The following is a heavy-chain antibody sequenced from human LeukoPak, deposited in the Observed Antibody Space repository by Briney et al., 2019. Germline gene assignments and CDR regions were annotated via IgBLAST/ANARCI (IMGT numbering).Heavy chain of an antibody. D-gene: IGHD2-15*01. CDR1: GFTLSSYA. V-gene: IGHV3-23*01. CDR2: ISVSDGST. Sequence: GGSLRLSCAASGFTLSSYAMSWVRQAPGKGLEWVSTISVSDGSTYYADSLKGHFTISRDNSKNTLYLQMNSLRAEDTAMYYCAKDAYCTGGTCYGGGYYFDYWGQGTLVTVSS. J-gene: IGHJ4*02. CDR3: AKDAYCTGGTCYGGGYYFDY.